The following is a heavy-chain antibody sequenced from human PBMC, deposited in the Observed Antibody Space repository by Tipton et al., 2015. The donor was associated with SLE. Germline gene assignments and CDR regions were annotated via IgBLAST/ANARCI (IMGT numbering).Heavy chain of an antibody. CDR2: INSDGSST. CDR1: GFTFSSYW. V-gene: IGHV3-74*01. Sequence: EASGFTFSSYWMHWVRQAPGKGLVWVSRINSDGSSTSYADSVKGRFTISRDNAKNTLYLQMNSLRAEDTAVYYCARGDDSSGYDAFDIWGQGTMVTVSS. J-gene: IGHJ3*02. D-gene: IGHD3-22*01. CDR3: ARGDDSSGYDAFDI.